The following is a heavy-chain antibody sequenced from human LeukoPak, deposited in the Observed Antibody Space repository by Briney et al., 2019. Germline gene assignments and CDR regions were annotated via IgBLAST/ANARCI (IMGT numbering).Heavy chain of an antibody. CDR2: INPNSGGT. J-gene: IGHJ5*02. D-gene: IGHD3-10*01. CDR3: AGGLQGDLGWFDP. Sequence: ASAKVSCKASGYTFTGYYMHWVRQAPGQGLEWMGRINPNSGGTNYAQKFQGRVTMTRDTSISTAYMELSSLRSEDTAVYYCAGGLQGDLGWFDPWGQGTLVTVSS. CDR1: GYTFTGYY. V-gene: IGHV1-2*06.